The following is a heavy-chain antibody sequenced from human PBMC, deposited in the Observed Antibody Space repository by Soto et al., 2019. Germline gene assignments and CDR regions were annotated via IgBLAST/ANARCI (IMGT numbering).Heavy chain of an antibody. V-gene: IGHV3-33*01. J-gene: IGHJ6*02. CDR2: IWYDGSNK. D-gene: IGHD6-19*01. CDR3: AREMAVAGYYYYGMDV. CDR1: GFTFSSYG. Sequence: SLRLSCAASGFTFSSYGMHWVRQAPGKGLEWVAVIWYDGSNKYYADSVKGRFTISRDNSKNTLYLQMNSLRAEDTAVYYCAREMAVAGYYYYGMDVWGQGTTVT.